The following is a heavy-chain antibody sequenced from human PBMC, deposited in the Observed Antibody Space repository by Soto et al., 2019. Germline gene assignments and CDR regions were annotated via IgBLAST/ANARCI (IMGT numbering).Heavy chain of an antibody. CDR2: INPSGGST. CDR3: AMRAAPYYYYYYMDV. CDR1: GYTFTSYY. D-gene: IGHD6-13*01. Sequence: ASVKVSCKASGYTFTSYYMHWVRQAPGQGLEWMGIINPSGGSTSYAQKFQGRVTMTRDTSTSTVYMELSSLRSEDTAVYYCAMRAAPYYYYYYMDVWGKGTTVTAP. J-gene: IGHJ6*03. V-gene: IGHV1-46*03.